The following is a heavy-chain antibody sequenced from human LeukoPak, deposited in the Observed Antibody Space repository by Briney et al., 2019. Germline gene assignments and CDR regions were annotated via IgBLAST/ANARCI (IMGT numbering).Heavy chain of an antibody. CDR3: AKDRTTGTSGGALDY. V-gene: IGHV3-43*01. CDR1: GFTFDDYT. Sequence: GGSLRLSCAASGFTFDDYTMHWVRQAPGKGLEWVSLISWDGGSTYYADSVKGRFTISRDNSKNSLYLQMNSLRTEDTALYYCAKDRTTGTSGGALDYWGQGTLVTVSS. CDR2: ISWDGGST. D-gene: IGHD1-7*01. J-gene: IGHJ4*02.